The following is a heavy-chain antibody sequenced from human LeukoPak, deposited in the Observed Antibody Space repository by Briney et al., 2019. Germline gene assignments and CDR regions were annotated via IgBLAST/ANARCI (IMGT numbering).Heavy chain of an antibody. CDR3: ARDYYYDSSGPVRY. V-gene: IGHV1-18*01. Sequence: ASVKVSCKASGYTFTSYGLSWARQAAAHGAEWFRWISAYNGNTNYAQKLQGRVTMTTDTSTSTAYMELRSLRSDDTAVYYCARDYYYDSSGPVRYWGQGTLVTVSS. CDR1: GYTFTSYG. CDR2: ISAYNGNT. D-gene: IGHD3-22*01. J-gene: IGHJ4*02.